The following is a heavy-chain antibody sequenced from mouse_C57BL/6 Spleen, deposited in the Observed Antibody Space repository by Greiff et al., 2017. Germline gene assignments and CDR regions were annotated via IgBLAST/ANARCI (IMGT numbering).Heavy chain of an antibody. D-gene: IGHD1-1*01. CDR1: GFTFSSYA. V-gene: IGHV5-4*01. CDR3: ARDTITTVVAMDYFDY. CDR2: ISDGGSYT. Sequence: EVKLMESGGGLVKPGGSLKLSCAASGFTFSSYAMSWVRQTPEKRLEWVATISDGGSYTYDPDNVKGRFTISRDNAKNNLYLQMSHLKSEDTAMYYCARDTITTVVAMDYFDYWGQGTTLTVSS. J-gene: IGHJ2*01.